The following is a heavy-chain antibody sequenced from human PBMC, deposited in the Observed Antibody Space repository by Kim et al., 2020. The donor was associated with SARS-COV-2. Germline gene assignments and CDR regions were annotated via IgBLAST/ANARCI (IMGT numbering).Heavy chain of an antibody. D-gene: IGHD3-10*01. V-gene: IGHV4-59*13. Sequence: SETLSLTCTVSGGSIIDYYWTWIRQPPGKGLEWVGYMSDSGRTNNNPSLKSRVSLSVDTSKNHFSLNLTSVTAADTAVYYCARGHVDGSGYYFDYWGQGT. J-gene: IGHJ4*02. CDR2: MSDSGRT. CDR3: ARGHVDGSGYYFDY. CDR1: GGSIIDYY.